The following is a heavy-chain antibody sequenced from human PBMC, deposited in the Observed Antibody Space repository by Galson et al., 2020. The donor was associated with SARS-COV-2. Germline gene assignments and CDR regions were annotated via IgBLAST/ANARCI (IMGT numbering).Heavy chain of an antibody. CDR2: ISWNSGSI. V-gene: IGHV3-9*01. D-gene: IGHD6-19*01. Sequence: PGGSLRLSCAASGFTFDDYAMHWVRQAPGKGLEWVSGISWNSGSIGYADSVKGRFTISRDNAKNSLYLQMNSLRAEDTALYYCATAVAGTGRGDYWGQGTLVTVSS. CDR3: ATAVAGTGRGDY. J-gene: IGHJ4*02. CDR1: GFTFDDYA.